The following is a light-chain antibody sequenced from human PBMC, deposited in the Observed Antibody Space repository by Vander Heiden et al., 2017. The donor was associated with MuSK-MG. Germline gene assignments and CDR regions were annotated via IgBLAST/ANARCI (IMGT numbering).Light chain of an antibody. Sequence: QSVLTQPPPASGTPGEGVTISCFGSRSNIGTNTVNWYQHLPGTAPKLLIYSNNKRPSGVPDRFSGSKSGTTASLAISALQSEDEADYYCAGWDDSLKGVLFGGGTKLTVL. V-gene: IGLV1-44*01. J-gene: IGLJ2*01. CDR1: RSNIGTNT. CDR2: SNN. CDR3: AGWDDSLKGVL.